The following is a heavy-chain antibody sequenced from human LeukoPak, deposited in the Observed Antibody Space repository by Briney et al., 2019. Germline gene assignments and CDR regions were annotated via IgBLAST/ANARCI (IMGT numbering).Heavy chain of an antibody. CDR1: GFTFSSYA. V-gene: IGHV3-74*01. CDR2: ISNDGSST. Sequence: GGSLRLSCAASGFTFSSYAMSWVRQAPGKGLVWVSGISNDGSSTRYADSVKGRITISRDNAKKRLYLQMNSLRAEDTAVYYCARTSSGYSSDVFDIWGQGTLVAVSS. CDR3: ARTSSGYSSDVFDI. D-gene: IGHD3-22*01. J-gene: IGHJ3*02.